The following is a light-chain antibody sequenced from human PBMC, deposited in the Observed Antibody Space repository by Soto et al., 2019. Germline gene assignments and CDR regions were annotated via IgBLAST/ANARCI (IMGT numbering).Light chain of an antibody. CDR2: GAS. J-gene: IGKJ2*01. CDR3: QQYGRSPPFT. Sequence: EIVLTQSPGTLSLSPGERATLSCRASQSVSSTYIAWYQQNPGQAPRLLIYGASSRATGIPDRFSGSGSGTDFTLTISRLEPEDFAVYFCQQYGRSPPFTFGQGKKVEIK. CDR1: QSVSSTY. V-gene: IGKV3-20*01.